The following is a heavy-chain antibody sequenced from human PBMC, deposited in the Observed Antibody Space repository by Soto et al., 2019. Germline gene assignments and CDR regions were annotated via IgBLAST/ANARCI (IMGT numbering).Heavy chain of an antibody. CDR1: GFTFSSYW. CDR2: INSDGSST. D-gene: IGHD6-19*01. J-gene: IGHJ6*02. Sequence: EVQLVESGGGLVQPGGSLRLSCAASGFTFSSYWMHWVRQAPGKGLVWVSRINSDGSSTSYADSVKGRFTISRDNAKNTVYLQRNSLRAEDTAVYYCASPYMYSSGLYFYGMDVWGQGTTVTVSS. V-gene: IGHV3-74*01. CDR3: ASPYMYSSGLYFYGMDV.